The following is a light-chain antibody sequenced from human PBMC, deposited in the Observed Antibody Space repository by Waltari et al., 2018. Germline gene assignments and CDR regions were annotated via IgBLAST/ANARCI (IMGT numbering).Light chain of an antibody. V-gene: IGLV1-47*01. CDR3: AAWDDSLSVTYV. J-gene: IGLJ1*01. Sequence: QSVLTQPPSTSGTPGQTVTISCSGPNSTIGRNSVFWYQQLPGTPPKPLIYRDNQRPSGVPARFSASKSGTSAALAIRGLRSEDEADYYCAAWDDSLSVTYVFGSGTRVTV. CDR2: RDN. CDR1: NSTIGRNS.